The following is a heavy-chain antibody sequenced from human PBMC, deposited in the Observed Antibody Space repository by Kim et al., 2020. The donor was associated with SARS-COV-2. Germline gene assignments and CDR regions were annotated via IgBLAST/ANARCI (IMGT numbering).Heavy chain of an antibody. CDR3: AREKRKDDILWFGELYY. V-gene: IGHV3-30*04. J-gene: IGHJ6*01. CDR2: ISYDGSNK. CDR1: GFTFSSYA. D-gene: IGHD3-10*01. Sequence: GGSLRLSCAASGFTFSSYAMHWVHQAPGKGLEWVAVISYDGSNKYYADSVKGRFTISRDNSKNTLYLQMNSLRAEDTAVYYCAREKRKDDILWFGELYY.